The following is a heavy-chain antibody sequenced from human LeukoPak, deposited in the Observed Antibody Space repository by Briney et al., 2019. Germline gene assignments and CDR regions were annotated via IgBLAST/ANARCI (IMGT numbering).Heavy chain of an antibody. J-gene: IGHJ4*02. V-gene: IGHV1-46*01. CDR3: ARGRSGWSHRTDTFFDY. Sequence: GASVKVSCKASGYTFTSYYMHWVRQAPGQGLEWMGIINPSGGSTSYAQKFQGRVTMTMDMSTSTVYMELSSLRSEDTAVYYCARGRSGWSHRTDTFFDYWGQGTLVTVSS. CDR1: GYTFTSYY. CDR2: INPSGGST. D-gene: IGHD6-19*01.